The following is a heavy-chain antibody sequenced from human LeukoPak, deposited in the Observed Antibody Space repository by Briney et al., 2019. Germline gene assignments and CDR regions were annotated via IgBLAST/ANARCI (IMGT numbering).Heavy chain of an antibody. CDR1: GFTFSSYS. CDR2: ISSSGTI. CDR3: ARVLKSYGYLIDY. J-gene: IGHJ4*02. Sequence: PGGSLRLSCAASGFTFSSYSMNWVRQAPGKGLEWVSYISSSGTIYYADSVKGRFTISRDNAKNSLYLQMNSLRDEDTAVYYCARVLKSYGYLIDYWGQGTLVTVSS. D-gene: IGHD5-18*01. V-gene: IGHV3-48*02.